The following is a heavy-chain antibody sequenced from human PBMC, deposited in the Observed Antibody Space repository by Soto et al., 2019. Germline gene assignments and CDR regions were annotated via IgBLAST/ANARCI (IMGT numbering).Heavy chain of an antibody. CDR1: GFTSSSYA. CDR3: AKESFSGRIVAQRFDP. Sequence: EGQLLESGGGLVQPGGSLRLSCAASGFTSSSYAMAWVRQAPGKGLEWVSAISDSGANTYYADSVKGRFTISRDNSKNTLYLQMSSLRAEDTAVYYCAKESFSGRIVAQRFDPWGQGTLVTVSS. CDR2: ISDSGANT. J-gene: IGHJ5*02. V-gene: IGHV3-23*01. D-gene: IGHD2-15*01.